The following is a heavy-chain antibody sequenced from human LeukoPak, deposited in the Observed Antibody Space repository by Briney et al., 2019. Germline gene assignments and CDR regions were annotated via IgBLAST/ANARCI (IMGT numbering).Heavy chain of an antibody. V-gene: IGHV4-61*02. D-gene: IGHD2-2*01. J-gene: IGHJ3*02. CDR2: IYTSGST. CDR3: ARERPAYCSSTSCHDAFDI. Sequence: SETLSLTCTVSGGSISSGSYYWSWIRQPAGKGLEWIGRIYTSGSTNYNPSLKSRVTISVDTSKNQFSLKLSSVTAADTAVYYCARERPAYCSSTSCHDAFDIWGQGTMVTVSS. CDR1: GGSISSGSYY.